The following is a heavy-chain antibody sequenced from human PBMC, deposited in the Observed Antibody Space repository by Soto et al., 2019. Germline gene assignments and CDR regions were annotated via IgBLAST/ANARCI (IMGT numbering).Heavy chain of an antibody. J-gene: IGHJ2*01. CDR2: IRSKANSYAT. CDR1: GFTFSGSA. V-gene: IGHV3-73*01. CDR3: TTPYCSSTSCYRSGYWYFDL. Sequence: GGSLRLSCAASGFTFSGSAMHWVRQASGKGLEWVGRIRSKANSYATAYAASVKGRFTISRDDSKNTAYLQMNSLKTEDTAVYYCTTPYCSSTSCYRSGYWYFDLWGRGTLVTVSS. D-gene: IGHD2-2*01.